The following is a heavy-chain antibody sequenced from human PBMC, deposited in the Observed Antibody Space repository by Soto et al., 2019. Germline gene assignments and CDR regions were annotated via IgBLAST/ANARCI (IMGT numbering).Heavy chain of an antibody. CDR1: GGSFSGYY. V-gene: IGHV4-34*01. CDR3: ARGLVGAKVGYYYYYGMDV. J-gene: IGHJ6*02. Sequence: PSETLSLTCAVYGGSFSGYYWSWIRQPPGKGLEWIGEINHSGSTNYNPSLKSRVTISVDTSKNQFSLKLSSVTAADTAVYYCARGLVGAKVGYYYYYGMDVWGQGTTVTVSS. CDR2: INHSGST. D-gene: IGHD1-26*01.